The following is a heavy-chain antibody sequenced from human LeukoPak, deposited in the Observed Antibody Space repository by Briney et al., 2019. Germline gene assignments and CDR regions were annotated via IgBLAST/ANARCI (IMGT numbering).Heavy chain of an antibody. Sequence: SETLSLTCAVYGGSFSGYYWSWIRQPPGKGLEWIGEINHSGSTNYNPSLKSRVTISVDTSKNQFSLKLSSVTAADTAVYYCARAEDGGYDQNGPLDYWGQGTLVTVSS. D-gene: IGHD5-12*01. V-gene: IGHV4-34*01. CDR2: INHSGST. CDR3: ARAEDGGYDQNGPLDY. CDR1: GGSFSGYY. J-gene: IGHJ4*02.